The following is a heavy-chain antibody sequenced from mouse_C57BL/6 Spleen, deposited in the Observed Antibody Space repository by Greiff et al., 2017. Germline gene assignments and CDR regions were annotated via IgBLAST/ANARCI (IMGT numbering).Heavy chain of an antibody. Sequence: VQLQQPGAELVKPGASVKLSCKASGYTFTSYWMHWVKQRPGQGLEWIGMIHPNSGSTNYNEKFKSKATLTVDKSSSTAYMQLSSLTSEDSAVYYCAISTMVRGFAYWGQGTLVTVSA. J-gene: IGHJ3*01. V-gene: IGHV1-64*01. CDR3: AISTMVRGFAY. CDR1: GYTFTSYW. CDR2: IHPNSGST. D-gene: IGHD2-2*01.